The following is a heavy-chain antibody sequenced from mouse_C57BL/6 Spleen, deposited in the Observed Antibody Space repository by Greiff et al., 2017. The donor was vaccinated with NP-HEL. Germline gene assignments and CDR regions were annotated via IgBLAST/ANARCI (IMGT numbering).Heavy chain of an antibody. D-gene: IGHD2-1*01. V-gene: IGHV1-47*01. CDR1: GYTFTTYP. J-gene: IGHJ2*01. CDR2: FHPYNDDT. CDR3: ARGRIYYGNYEVYFDY. Sequence: QVQLQQSGAELVKPGASVKMSCKASGYTFTTYPIEWMKQNHGKSLEWIGNFHPYNDDTKYNEKFKGKATLTVEKSSSTVYLELSRLTSDDSAVYYCARGRIYYGNYEVYFDYWGQGTTLTVSS.